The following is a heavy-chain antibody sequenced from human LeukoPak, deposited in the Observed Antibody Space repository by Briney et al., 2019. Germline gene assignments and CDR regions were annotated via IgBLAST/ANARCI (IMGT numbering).Heavy chain of an antibody. CDR2: ISDSSSII. Sequence: QTGESLRLSCAASGFTFNTYTMNWVCQAPGKGLEWVSYISDSSSIIYYADSVKGRFTISRDNAKNSLYLQMNSLRAEDTAMYYCARGPYGDYVDAFDIWGQGTMVTVSS. V-gene: IGHV3-48*01. CDR1: GFTFNTYT. D-gene: IGHD4-17*01. CDR3: ARGPYGDYVDAFDI. J-gene: IGHJ3*02.